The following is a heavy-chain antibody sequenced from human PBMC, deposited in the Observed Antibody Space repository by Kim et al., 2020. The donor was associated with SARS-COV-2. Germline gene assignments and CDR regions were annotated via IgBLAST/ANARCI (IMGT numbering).Heavy chain of an antibody. CDR3: AKGSAASGGLDVLTD. V-gene: IGHV1-69*04. D-gene: IGHD6-25*01. CDR1: GGTFSSDA. Sequence: SVKVSCKASGGTFSSDAITWVRQAPGQRPEWMGRVIPAIDTANYAQNFQGRVTIIADKSTTTSYMELSSLTSEDTAIYYCAKGSAASGGLDVLTDGGQG. CDR2: VIPAIDTA. J-gene: IGHJ4*02.